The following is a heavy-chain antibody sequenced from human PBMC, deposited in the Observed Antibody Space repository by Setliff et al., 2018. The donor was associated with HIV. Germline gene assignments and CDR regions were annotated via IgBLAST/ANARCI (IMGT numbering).Heavy chain of an antibody. CDR3: ARDLEFSSPFDAFDI. J-gene: IGHJ3*02. CDR2: IYYSGST. Sequence: LSLTCTVSGGSISSHYWSWIRQPPGKGLEWIGSIYYSGSTNYNPSLKSRVTISVDTSKNQFSLKLSSVTAADTAVYYCARDLEFSSPFDAFDIWGQGTMVTVSS. V-gene: IGHV4-59*11. CDR1: GGSISSHY. D-gene: IGHD6-6*01.